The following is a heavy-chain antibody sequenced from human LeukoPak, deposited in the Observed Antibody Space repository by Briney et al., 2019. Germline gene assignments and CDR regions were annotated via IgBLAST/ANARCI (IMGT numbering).Heavy chain of an antibody. J-gene: IGHJ4*02. D-gene: IGHD6-13*01. CDR2: IYPGDSDT. CDR3: ARLRAGIISAADY. V-gene: IGHV5-51*01. CDR1: GHSFTSYW. Sequence: GESLKISCKGLGHSFTSYWIGWVRQMPGKGLEWMGTIYPGDSDTRYSPSFQGQVTISADKSTNTAYLQWSSLKASDAAIYYCARLRAGIISAADYWGQGTLVTVSS.